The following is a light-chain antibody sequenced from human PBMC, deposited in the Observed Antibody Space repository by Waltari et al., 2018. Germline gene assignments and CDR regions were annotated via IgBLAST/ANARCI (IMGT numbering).Light chain of an antibody. J-gene: IGLJ1*01. CDR1: NPNTGAGYD. CDR3: QSYDSSLSGCV. CDR2: GSS. Sequence: QSVLTQPPSVSGAPGQRVTISCTGRNPNTGAGYDVQWYQQLPGTPPKLLISGSSNRHSGVPDRFSGSKSGTSASLAITGLQAEDEADYYCQSYDSSLSGCVFGTGTKVTVL. V-gene: IGLV1-40*01.